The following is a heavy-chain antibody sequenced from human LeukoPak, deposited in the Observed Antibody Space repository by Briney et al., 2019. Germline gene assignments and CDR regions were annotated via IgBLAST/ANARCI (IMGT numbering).Heavy chain of an antibody. J-gene: IGHJ6*03. D-gene: IGHD6-19*01. CDR2: IKSKTDGGTT. CDR3: TTAHSEGTQWLVKAYYYYYMDV. V-gene: IGHV3-15*01. Sequence: PGGSLRLSCAASGFTFSNAWMSWVRQAPGKGLEWVGRIKSKTDGGTTDYAASVKGRFTISRDDSKNTLYLQMNSLKTEDTAVYYCTTAHSEGTQWLVKAYYYYYMDVWGKGTTVTVSS. CDR1: GFTFSNAW.